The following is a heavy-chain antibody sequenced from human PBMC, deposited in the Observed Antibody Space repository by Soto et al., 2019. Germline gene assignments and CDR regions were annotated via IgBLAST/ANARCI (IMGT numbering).Heavy chain of an antibody. J-gene: IGHJ4*02. V-gene: IGHV4-59*08. D-gene: IGHD6-13*01. CDR1: GDSINSSY. CDR2: IYYSGST. Sequence: PSETLSLTCTVSGDSINSSYWGWIRQPPGKGLEWIGYIYYSGSTNYNPSLKSRVTISVDTSKNQFSLKLSSVTAADTAVYYCARRYSSSFDYWGQGTLVTVSS. CDR3: ARRYSSSFDY.